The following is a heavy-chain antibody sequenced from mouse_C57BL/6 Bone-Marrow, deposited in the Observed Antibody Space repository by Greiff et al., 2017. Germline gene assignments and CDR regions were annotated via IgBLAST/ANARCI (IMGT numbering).Heavy chain of an antibody. Sequence: EVKLEESGPGLAKPSQTLSLTCSVTGYSITSDYWNWIRKFPGNKLEYMGYISYSGSTYYNPSLKSRISITRDTSKNQYYMQLNSVTTEDTATYYCASTHYYGSSRDEYYARDYWGQGTSVTVSS. CDR3: ASTHYYGSSRDEYYARDY. CDR1: GYSITSDY. V-gene: IGHV3-8*01. J-gene: IGHJ4*01. CDR2: ISYSGST. D-gene: IGHD1-1*01.